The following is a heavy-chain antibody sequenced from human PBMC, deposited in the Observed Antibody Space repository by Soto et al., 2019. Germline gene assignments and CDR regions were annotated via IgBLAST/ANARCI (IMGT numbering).Heavy chain of an antibody. Sequence: QVQLVESGGGVVQPGRSLRLSCAASGFTFSTYGMHWVRQAPGKGLEWVAVVSHDGNGKGYADSVNGRFTVSRDNSQNTLDLQMNSLRAEDTAVYYCAKERDWDNAHNCYFDYWGRGALVTVSS. CDR3: AKERDWDNAHNCYFDY. CDR2: VSHDGNGK. D-gene: IGHD3-9*01. V-gene: IGHV3-30*18. CDR1: GFTFSTYG. J-gene: IGHJ4*02.